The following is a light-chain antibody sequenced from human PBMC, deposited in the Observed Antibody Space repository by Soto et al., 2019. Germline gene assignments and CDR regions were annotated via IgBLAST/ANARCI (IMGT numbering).Light chain of an antibody. J-gene: IGKJ2*01. CDR1: QAINKN. CDR3: QQSYNSPYT. CDR2: DAS. Sequence: DIQMTQSPASLSASVGDRVTITCRASQAINKNLNWYRHKLGKAPELLIYDASDSQAGVPSRFSGSGSGADFTLIMSGLQPEDFATDYCQQSYNSPYTFGQGTKLEIK. V-gene: IGKV1-39*01.